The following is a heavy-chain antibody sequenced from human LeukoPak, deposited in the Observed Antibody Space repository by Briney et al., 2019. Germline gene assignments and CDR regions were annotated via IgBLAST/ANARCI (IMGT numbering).Heavy chain of an antibody. CDR3: AKILFGESTYDAFDI. CDR2: ISGSGGAT. CDR1: GFTFSSYA. Sequence: PGGSLRLSSAASGFTFSSYAMSWVRQAPGKGLEWVSAISGSGGATYYPDSVKGRFTISRDNSKNTLYLQVSSLRAEDTAVYYCAKILFGESTYDAFDIWGQGTMVTVSS. V-gene: IGHV3-23*01. D-gene: IGHD3-10*01. J-gene: IGHJ3*02.